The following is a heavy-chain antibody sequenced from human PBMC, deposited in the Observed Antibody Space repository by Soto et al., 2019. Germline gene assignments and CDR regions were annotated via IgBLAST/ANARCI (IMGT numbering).Heavy chain of an antibody. D-gene: IGHD2-21*02. CDR2: SRNKANSYST. CDR1: GFTFSDYY. V-gene: IGHV3-72*01. Sequence: EVQLVESGGGLVQPGGSLRLSCSASGFTFSDYYIDWVRQAPGKGLEWVGRSRNKANSYSTNYAASVKGRFTISRDDSNNSLYLQLNSLRTDDTAVYYCTRDKTADYWGQGTLVTVSS. CDR3: TRDKTADY. J-gene: IGHJ4*02.